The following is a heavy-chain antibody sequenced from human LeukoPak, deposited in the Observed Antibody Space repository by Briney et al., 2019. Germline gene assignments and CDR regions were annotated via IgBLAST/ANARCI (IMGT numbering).Heavy chain of an antibody. CDR2: INAGNGNT. CDR1: GYTFINFA. D-gene: IGHD6-13*01. CDR3: ARGPRAAADDY. Sequence: ASVKDSCKASGYTFINFAINWGRQAPGQRPEGMGWINAGNGNTKYSQKFQGRVTITRDTSASTAYMELSSLTSEDTAVYYCARGPRAAADDYWGQGTLVTVSS. J-gene: IGHJ4*02. V-gene: IGHV1-3*01.